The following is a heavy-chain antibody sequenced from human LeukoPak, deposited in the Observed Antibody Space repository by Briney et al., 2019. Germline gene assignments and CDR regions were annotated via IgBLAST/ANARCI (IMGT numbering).Heavy chain of an antibody. CDR3: VRYSSGWPFDY. V-gene: IGHV4-39*01. CDR2: IFCSGGT. CDR1: GGSLSNYY. D-gene: IGHD6-19*01. J-gene: IGHJ4*03. Sequence: PSETLSLTCTVSGGSLSNYYWGWIRQTPGKGLEWIGRIFCSGGTYYNPSLKSRVTMSVDTSKNQFSLKLSSVTAADTAVYFCVRYSSGWPFDYWGHGSLVTVSS.